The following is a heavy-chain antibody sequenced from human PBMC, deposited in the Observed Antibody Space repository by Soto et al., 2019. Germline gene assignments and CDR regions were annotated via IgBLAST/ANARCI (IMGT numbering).Heavy chain of an antibody. D-gene: IGHD5-12*01. CDR3: ARHLSDSGYDLNY. Sequence: SETLALTCTVSGGSINSRDYYWGWIRQPPGKGLEWIGSIYYSGSTYYNPSLKSRVSISVDTSKNQFSLNLTSVTAADTAVYYCARHLSDSGYDLNYWGQGTLVTVS. V-gene: IGHV4-39*01. CDR1: GGSINSRDYY. J-gene: IGHJ4*01. CDR2: IYYSGST.